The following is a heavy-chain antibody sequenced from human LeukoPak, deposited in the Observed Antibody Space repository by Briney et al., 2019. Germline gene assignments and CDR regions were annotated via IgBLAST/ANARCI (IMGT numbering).Heavy chain of an antibody. D-gene: IGHD3-22*01. CDR1: GYTFTNYY. CDR3: ALDYYDSSGYLNY. CDR2: FNPSGYTT. V-gene: IGHV1-46*01. Sequence: AAVKVSCKASGYTFTNYYIHWVRQAPGQGLEWMGIFNPSGYTTSYAQKFQGRVTTTRDMSTSTVYMELSSLRSEDTAVYYCALDYYDSSGYLNYWGQGTLVTVSS. J-gene: IGHJ4*02.